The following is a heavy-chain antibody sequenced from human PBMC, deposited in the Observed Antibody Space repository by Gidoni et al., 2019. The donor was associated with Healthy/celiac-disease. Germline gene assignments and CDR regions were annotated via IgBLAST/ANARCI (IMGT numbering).Heavy chain of an antibody. CDR3: ARGGGEGGYSYGPGSDTWDWYFDL. V-gene: IGHV4-61*02. D-gene: IGHD5-18*01. CDR2: IYTSGST. J-gene: IGHJ2*01. Sequence: QVQLQESGPGLVKPSQTLSLTCTVSGGSISSGSYYWSWIRQPAGKGLEWIGRIYTSGSTNSNPSLKSRVTISVDTSKNQFSLKLSSVTAADTAVYYCARGGGEGGYSYGPGSDTWDWYFDLWGRGTLVTVSS. CDR1: GGSISSGSYY.